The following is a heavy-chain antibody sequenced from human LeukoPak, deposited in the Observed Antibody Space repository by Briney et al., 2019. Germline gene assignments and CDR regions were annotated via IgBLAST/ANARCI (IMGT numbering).Heavy chain of an antibody. CDR1: GFTFGSYA. J-gene: IGHJ6*03. Sequence: QPGGSLRLSCAASGFTFGSYAMHWVRQAPGKGLEWVSLISGDGGSTYYADSVKGRFTISRDNSKNSLYLQMNSLRTEDTALYYCAKDVNVLRFLEWLSPLYYYYYMDVWGKGTTVTVSS. V-gene: IGHV3-43*02. CDR3: AKDVNVLRFLEWLSPLYYYYYMDV. CDR2: ISGDGGST. D-gene: IGHD3-3*01.